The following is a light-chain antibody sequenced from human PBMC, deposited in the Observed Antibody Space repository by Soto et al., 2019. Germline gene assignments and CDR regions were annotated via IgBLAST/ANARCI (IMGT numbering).Light chain of an antibody. CDR1: QSISSNF. CDR3: QQRSNWPLT. CDR2: GAS. Sequence: EIVLTQSPGTLSLSPGERATLSCRASQSISSNFLAWYRQKPGQAPRLLIYGASTRATGISDRFSGSGSGTHFTLTISSLEPEDFAVYYCQQRSNWPLTFGGGTKVEIK. V-gene: IGKV3D-20*02. J-gene: IGKJ4*01.